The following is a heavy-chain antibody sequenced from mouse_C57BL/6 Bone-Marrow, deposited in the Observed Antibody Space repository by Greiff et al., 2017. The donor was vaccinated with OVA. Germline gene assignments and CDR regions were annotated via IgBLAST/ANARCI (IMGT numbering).Heavy chain of an antibody. CDR1: GYTFTSYG. Sequence: VQLQQSGAELARPGASVKLSCKASGYTFTSYGISWVKQRTGQGLEWIGEIYPRSGNTYYNEKFKGKATLTADKSSSTAYMELRSLTSEDSAVDVCARELNTVIDYWGQGTTRTVSA. V-gene: IGHV1-81*01. D-gene: IGHD1-1*01. J-gene: IGHJ2*01. CDR2: IYPRSGNT. CDR3: ARELNTVIDY.